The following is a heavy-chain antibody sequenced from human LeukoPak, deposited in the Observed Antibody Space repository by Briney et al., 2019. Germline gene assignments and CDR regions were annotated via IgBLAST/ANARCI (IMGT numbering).Heavy chain of an antibody. CDR3: ARGVYRGTIRGLLDY. V-gene: IGHV4-4*02. CDR1: GGSISSSNW. J-gene: IGHJ4*02. CDR2: IFHSGAT. D-gene: IGHD3-10*01. Sequence: PSGTLSLTCAVSGGSISSSNWWNWVRQPPGKGLEWIGEIFHSGATNYNPSLESRVTISIDKSKSQFSLRLSSVTAADTAVYYCARGVYRGTIRGLLDYWGQGTLLTVSS.